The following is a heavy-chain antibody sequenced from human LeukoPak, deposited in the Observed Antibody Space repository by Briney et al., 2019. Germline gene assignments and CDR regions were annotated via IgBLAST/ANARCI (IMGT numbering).Heavy chain of an antibody. CDR1: GGSISSSSYY. V-gene: IGHV3-23*01. J-gene: IGHJ6*03. D-gene: IGHD2-15*01. CDR2: ISGSGGST. CDR3: AKAARKYCSGGSCYSSYYYYYMDV. Sequence: PSETLSLTCTVSGGSISSSSYYWGWVRQAPGKGLEWVSAISGSGGSTYYADSVKGRFTISRDNSKNTLYLQMNSLRAEDTAVYYCAKAARKYCSGGSCYSSYYYYYMDVWGKGTTVTVSS.